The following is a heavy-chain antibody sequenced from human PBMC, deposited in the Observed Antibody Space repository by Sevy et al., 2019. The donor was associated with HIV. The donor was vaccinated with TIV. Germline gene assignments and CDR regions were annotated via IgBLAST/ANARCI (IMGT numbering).Heavy chain of an antibody. J-gene: IGHJ6*02. D-gene: IGHD4-17*01. CDR1: GFALSNYYA. Sequence: GGSLRLSRAASGFALSNYYAMHWVRQAPGKGLEWVALISYDGSDKYYADSVKGRFTISRDNFKNTLYLQMNSLTTEDTAVYYCARPRANYVDHYFFYAMDVWGQGTTVTVSS. CDR3: ARPRANYVDHYFFYAMDV. CDR2: ISYDGSDK. V-gene: IGHV3-30-3*01.